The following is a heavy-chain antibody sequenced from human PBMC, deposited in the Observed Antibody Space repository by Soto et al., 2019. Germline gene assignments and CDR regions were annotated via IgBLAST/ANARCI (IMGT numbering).Heavy chain of an antibody. D-gene: IGHD3-10*01. CDR1: GYTFTNYG. Sequence: QVQLVQSGAEVKKPGASVKVSCKASGYTFTNYGISWARQAPGQGLEWMGWISANNGKTNYAQNVQGRVTMTTDTSXXTAYMELRSLRSDDTAIYYCARDPDYYVSGSYFDLWGRGTLVTVSS. CDR3: ARDPDYYVSGSYFDL. CDR2: ISANNGKT. V-gene: IGHV1-18*01. J-gene: IGHJ2*01.